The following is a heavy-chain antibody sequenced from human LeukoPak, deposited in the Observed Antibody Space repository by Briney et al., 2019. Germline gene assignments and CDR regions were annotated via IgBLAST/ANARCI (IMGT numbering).Heavy chain of an antibody. CDR1: GGSFSGYY. CDR2: INHSGST. CDR3: ARVDGYDDY. Sequence: SETLSLTCAVYGGSFSGYYWSWIRQPPRKGLVWIVEINHSGSTNYNPSLKSRVTISVDTSKNQFSLKMSSVTAADTAVYYCARVDGYDDYWGQGTLVTVSS. J-gene: IGHJ4*02. V-gene: IGHV4-34*01. D-gene: IGHD5-18*01.